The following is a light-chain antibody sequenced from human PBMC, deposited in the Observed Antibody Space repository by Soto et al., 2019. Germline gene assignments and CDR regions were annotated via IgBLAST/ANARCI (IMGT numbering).Light chain of an antibody. Sequence: EIVMTQSPSTLSISPWERATLCCRASQSVSSNLAWYQQKPGQAPRLLIYGASTRATGIPARFSGSGSGTEFTLTISSLQSEDFAVYYCQQYNNWPPLTFGGGTKVDIK. CDR2: GAS. J-gene: IGKJ4*01. CDR3: QQYNNWPPLT. CDR1: QSVSSN. V-gene: IGKV3-15*01.